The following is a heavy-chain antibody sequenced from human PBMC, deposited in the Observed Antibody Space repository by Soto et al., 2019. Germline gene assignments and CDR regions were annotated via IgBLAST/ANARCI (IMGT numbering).Heavy chain of an antibody. Sequence: ERSLRLSSAASGLTFSSYWMHWVRQAPGKGLVWVSRINSDGSSTSYADSVKGRFTISRDNAKNTLYLQMNSLRAEDTAVYYCARDPLYYYDSCGYYDYWGQGTLVTVSS. CDR2: INSDGSST. D-gene: IGHD3-22*01. CDR1: GLTFSSYW. J-gene: IGHJ4*02. CDR3: ARDPLYYYDSCGYYDY. V-gene: IGHV3-74*01.